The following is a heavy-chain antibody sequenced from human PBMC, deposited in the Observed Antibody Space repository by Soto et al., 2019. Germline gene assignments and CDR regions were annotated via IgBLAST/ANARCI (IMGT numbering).Heavy chain of an antibody. CDR3: ARDASNSVDS. J-gene: IGHJ4*02. V-gene: IGHV3-74*01. CDR1: VFTFSSYG. Sequence: GGSLRLSCAASVFTFSSYGMHWVRQAPGKGLEWVSRIGNDGSSKNYADSVKGRFTVSRDNAKSTLYLQMNSLRAEDTAVYYCARDASNSVDSWGQGTLVTVSS. CDR2: IGNDGSSK. D-gene: IGHD4-4*01.